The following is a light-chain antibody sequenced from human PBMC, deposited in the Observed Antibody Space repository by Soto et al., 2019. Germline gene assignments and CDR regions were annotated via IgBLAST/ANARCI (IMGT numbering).Light chain of an antibody. V-gene: IGKV3-15*01. Sequence: EIVMTQSPATLSVSPGERATLSCRASQSVSSNLAWYQQKPGQAPRLLIYGASTRATGIPARFSGSGSGTEFTLTISSLQSEDFAVYYCQQYNNWPRTFGQATKVAIK. CDR3: QQYNNWPRT. CDR2: GAS. CDR1: QSVSSN. J-gene: IGKJ1*01.